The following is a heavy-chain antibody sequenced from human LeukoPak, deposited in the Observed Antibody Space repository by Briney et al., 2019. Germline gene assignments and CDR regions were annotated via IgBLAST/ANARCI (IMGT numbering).Heavy chain of an antibody. Sequence: PSETLSLTCTVSGGSISSNYWGWIRQPPGKTLEWIGSIYSSGSTYYNPSLKSRVIIIIDTPKNHFSLTLSSVTAADTAVYYCARSSSGVTFDYWGQGTLVTVSS. J-gene: IGHJ4*02. D-gene: IGHD3-10*01. V-gene: IGHV4-39*07. CDR2: IYSSGST. CDR3: ARSSSGVTFDY. CDR1: GGSISSNY.